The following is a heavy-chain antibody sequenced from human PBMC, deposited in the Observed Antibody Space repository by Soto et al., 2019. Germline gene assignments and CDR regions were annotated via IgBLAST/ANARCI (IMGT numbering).Heavy chain of an antibody. J-gene: IGHJ6*02. V-gene: IGHV1-69*13. Sequence: SVQVSCKASGGTFSSYAISWVRQAPGQGLEWMGGIIPIFGTANYAQKFQGRVTITADESTSTAYMELSSLRSEDTTVYYCARDYYDSSGSDYGMDVWGQGTTVTVSS. CDR3: ARDYYDSSGSDYGMDV. CDR2: IIPIFGTA. CDR1: GGTFSSYA. D-gene: IGHD3-22*01.